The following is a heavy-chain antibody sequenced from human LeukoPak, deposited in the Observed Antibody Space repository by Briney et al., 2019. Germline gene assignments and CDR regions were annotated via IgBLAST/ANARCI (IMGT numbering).Heavy chain of an antibody. CDR2: LYSDGNT. V-gene: IGHV3-53*01. J-gene: IGHJ4*02. D-gene: IGHD1-14*01. CDR1: GFTVITND. Sequence: PGGSLRLPCAASGFTVITNDMTWVRQVPGKGLEWVSVLYSDGNTKYADSVQGRFTISRDNSKNTLYLEMNSLSPDDTAVYYCARGVEPLAANTLAYWGQGTLVTVSS. CDR3: ARGVEPLAANTLAY.